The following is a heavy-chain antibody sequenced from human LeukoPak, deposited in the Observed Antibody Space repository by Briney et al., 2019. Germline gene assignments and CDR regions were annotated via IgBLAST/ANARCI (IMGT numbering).Heavy chain of an antibody. CDR3: VGDTSTVRYDY. D-gene: IGHD4-11*01. V-gene: IGHV3-48*03. CDR2: ISSRGGTI. CDR1: GFTFNNYE. Sequence: GGSLRLSCAASGFTFNNYEMNWVRQAPGKGLEWISYISSRGGTIYYADSVKGRFTISRGNAKNSLYLQMNSLRAEDTAVYYCVGDTSTVRYDYWGQGTLVTVSS. J-gene: IGHJ4*02.